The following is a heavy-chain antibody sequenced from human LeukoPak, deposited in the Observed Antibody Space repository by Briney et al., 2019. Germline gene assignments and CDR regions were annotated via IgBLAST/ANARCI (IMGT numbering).Heavy chain of an antibody. D-gene: IGHD5-18*01. Sequence: GGSLRLSCAASGFTFINAWMTWVRQVPGKGLEWVSVIYSGGSTYYADSVKGRFTISRDNSKNTLYLQMNSLRAEDTAVYYCARDKYSYGELDYWGQGTLVTVSS. CDR3: ARDKYSYGELDY. J-gene: IGHJ4*02. CDR2: IYSGGST. V-gene: IGHV3-66*01. CDR1: GFTFINAW.